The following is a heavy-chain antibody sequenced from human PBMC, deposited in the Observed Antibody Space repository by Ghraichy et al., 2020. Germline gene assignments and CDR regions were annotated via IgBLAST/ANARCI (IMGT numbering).Heavy chain of an antibody. CDR2: IGTYNGYT. J-gene: IGHJ6*02. CDR1: GYTFFTYD. CDR3: ARCPRGAVPGGLDV. V-gene: IGHV1-18*01. D-gene: IGHD6-19*01. Sequence: ASVKVSCKASGYTFFTYDISWVRQAPRQGLEWMGWIGTYNGYTDYAQNLQGRVTMTTDTSRSTSYMELRSLTYDDTAMYFCARCPRGAVPGGLDVWGQGTTLTV.